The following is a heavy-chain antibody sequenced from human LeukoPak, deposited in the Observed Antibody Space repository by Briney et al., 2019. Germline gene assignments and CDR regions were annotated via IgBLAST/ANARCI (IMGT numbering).Heavy chain of an antibody. CDR3: ARNGREAYGDQDYYYYYGMDV. CDR1: GFTVSSNY. V-gene: IGHV3-53*01. Sequence: GGSLRLSCAASGFTVSSNYMSWVRQAPGKGLEWVSVIYSDGSTYYADSVKGRFTISRDNSKNTLYLQMNSLRAEDTAVYYCARNGREAYGDQDYYYYYGMDVWGQGTTVTVSS. J-gene: IGHJ6*02. CDR2: IYSDGST. D-gene: IGHD4-17*01.